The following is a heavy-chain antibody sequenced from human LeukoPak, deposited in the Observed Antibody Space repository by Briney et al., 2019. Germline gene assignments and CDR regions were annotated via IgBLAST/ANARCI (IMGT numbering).Heavy chain of an antibody. CDR1: GGSISSYY. Sequence: SETLSLTCTVSGGSISSYYWSWIRQPPGKGLEWIGYIYHSGSTNYNPSLKSRVTISVDTSKNQFSLKLSSVTAADTAVYYCARGDFWTGYYFDYWGQGTLVTVSS. D-gene: IGHD3-3*01. CDR2: IYHSGST. CDR3: ARGDFWTGYYFDY. V-gene: IGHV4-59*01. J-gene: IGHJ4*02.